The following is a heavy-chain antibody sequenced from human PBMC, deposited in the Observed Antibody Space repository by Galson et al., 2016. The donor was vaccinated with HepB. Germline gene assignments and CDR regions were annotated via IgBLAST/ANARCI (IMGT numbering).Heavy chain of an antibody. CDR3: AKERDVIAADPSLDS. D-gene: IGHD2-15*01. CDR2: FHGGANT. Sequence: SLRLSCAASGYTVGSDFMTWVRQAPGKGLEWVSMFHGGANTYYADSVKGRFTISRDSSNNTLFLQVNSLRTEDTAVYYCAKERDVIAADPSLDSWGQGAPVTVSS. J-gene: IGHJ4*02. V-gene: IGHV3-53*05. CDR1: GYTVGSDF.